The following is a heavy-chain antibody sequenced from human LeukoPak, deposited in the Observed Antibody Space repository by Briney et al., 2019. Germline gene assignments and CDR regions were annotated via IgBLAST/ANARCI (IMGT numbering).Heavy chain of an antibody. CDR2: IYWDDDK. Sequence: SGPTLVKPTQTLTLTCTFSGFSLTTSGAGVVWIRQPPGKALEWLALIYWDDDKRYSPFLRSRLSIAKDTSKNLVVLRMTNMDPVDTATYYCARLLDGYDYWGQGALVTVSS. D-gene: IGHD5-24*01. V-gene: IGHV2-5*02. CDR1: GFSLTTSGAG. J-gene: IGHJ4*02. CDR3: ARLLDGYDY.